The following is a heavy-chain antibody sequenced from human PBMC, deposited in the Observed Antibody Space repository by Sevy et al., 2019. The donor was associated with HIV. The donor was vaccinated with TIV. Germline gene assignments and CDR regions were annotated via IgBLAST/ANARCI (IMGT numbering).Heavy chain of an antibody. Sequence: GGSLRLSCAASGFTFSSCSMNWVRQAPGKGLEWVSSISSSSNYIYYADSVKGRFTISRDNAKNSLYLQMNSLRAEDTAVYYCARDQREGDCSGGSCYSDAFDIWGQGTMVTVSS. CDR3: ARDQREGDCSGGSCYSDAFDI. CDR1: GFTFSSCS. V-gene: IGHV3-21*01. J-gene: IGHJ3*02. D-gene: IGHD2-15*01. CDR2: ISSSSNYI.